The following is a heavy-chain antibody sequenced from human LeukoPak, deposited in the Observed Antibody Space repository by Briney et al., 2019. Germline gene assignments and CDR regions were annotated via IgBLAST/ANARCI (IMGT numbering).Heavy chain of an antibody. CDR1: GGSINNNNYY. Sequence: SETLSLTCTVSGGSINNNNYYWGWIRRPPGKGLEWIGNILSSGATYYIPSLKSRVTISVDTSKNQLSLKLCSVTAADTAAYSCARYGRDTVIGPAVKRAFDIWGQGTMVAVSS. J-gene: IGHJ3*02. D-gene: IGHD2-21*01. V-gene: IGHV4-39*01. CDR3: ARYGRDTVIGPAVKRAFDI. CDR2: ILSSGAT.